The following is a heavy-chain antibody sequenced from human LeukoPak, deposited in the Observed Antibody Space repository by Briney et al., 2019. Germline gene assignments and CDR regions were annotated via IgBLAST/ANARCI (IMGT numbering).Heavy chain of an antibody. V-gene: IGHV1-8*01. J-gene: IGHJ4*02. D-gene: IGHD2-2*01. Sequence: GASVKVSCKASGYTFTSYDINWVRQATGQGLEWMGWMNPNSGNTGCAQKFQGRVTMTRNTSISTAYMELSSLRSEDTAVYYCARGLVPAAMLSGAYFVYWGQGTLVTVSS. CDR1: GYTFTSYD. CDR2: MNPNSGNT. CDR3: ARGLVPAAMLSGAYFVY.